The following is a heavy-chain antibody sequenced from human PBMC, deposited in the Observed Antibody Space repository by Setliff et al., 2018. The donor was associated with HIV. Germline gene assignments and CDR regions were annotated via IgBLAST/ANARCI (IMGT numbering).Heavy chain of an antibody. V-gene: IGHV4-61*02. CDR2: SQAGGST. D-gene: IGHD1-7*01. CDR1: GASISSGDYF. CDR3: ARGGNYAGLY. Sequence: PSETLSLTCTVSGASISSGDYFWSWIRRPAGKGLEWIGRSQAGGSTNYNPSLKSRLTISVDPSKNQLSLNLNSVTAADTAVYYCARGGNYAGLYWGQGTLVTVSS. J-gene: IGHJ4*02.